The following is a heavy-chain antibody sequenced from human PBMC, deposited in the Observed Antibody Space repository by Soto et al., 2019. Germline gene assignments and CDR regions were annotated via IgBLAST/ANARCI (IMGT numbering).Heavy chain of an antibody. CDR1: GYTFTSYD. J-gene: IGHJ4*02. D-gene: IGHD5-12*01. CDR3: AISYSGYDWKGYFDY. V-gene: IGHV1-8*01. CDR2: MNPNSGNT. Sequence: GASVKVSCKASGYTFTSYDINWVRQATGQGLEWMGWMNPNSGNTGYAQKFQGRVTITRNTSMSTAYMELSSLRSEDTAVCYCAISYSGYDWKGYFDYWGQGTLVTVSS.